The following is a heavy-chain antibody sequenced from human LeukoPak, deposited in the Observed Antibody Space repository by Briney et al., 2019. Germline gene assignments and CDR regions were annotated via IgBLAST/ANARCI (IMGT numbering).Heavy chain of an antibody. CDR2: IKQDGSEK. D-gene: IGHD4-17*01. Sequence: GGSLRLSCAASGFTFSSYWMSRVRQAPGKGLEWVANIKQDGSEKYYVDSVKGRFTISRDNAKNSLYLQMNSLRAEDTAVYYCARGDYGDYAYAFDIWGQGTMVTVSS. J-gene: IGHJ3*02. CDR3: ARGDYGDYAYAFDI. CDR1: GFTFSSYW. V-gene: IGHV3-7*01.